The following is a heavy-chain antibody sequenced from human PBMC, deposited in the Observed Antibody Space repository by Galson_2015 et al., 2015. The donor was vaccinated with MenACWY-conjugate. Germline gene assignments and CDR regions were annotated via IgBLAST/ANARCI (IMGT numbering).Heavy chain of an antibody. CDR1: GFSVTDNC. V-gene: IGHV3-53*01. CDR3: SRGYDWCSYFRS. CDR2: VDRVGAT. Sequence: SLRLSCAGSGFSVTDNCLSWARPAPGKGPEGIAMVDRVGATMYAGSVRGRFTVSRANFKNTVILRMNSLRAEATAVYRCSRGYDWCSYFRSWGQGSQVTVSS. D-gene: IGHD2-8*01. J-gene: IGHJ5*02.